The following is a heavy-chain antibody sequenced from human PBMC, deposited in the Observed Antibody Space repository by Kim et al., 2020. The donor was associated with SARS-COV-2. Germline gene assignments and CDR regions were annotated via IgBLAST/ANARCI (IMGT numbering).Heavy chain of an antibody. CDR3: ARERVGYCTNGVCPGGDY. CDR1: GYTFTSYG. Sequence: ASVKVSCKASGYTFTSYGISWVRQAPGQGLEWMGWISAYNGNTNYAQKLQGRVTMTTDTSTSTAYMELRSLRSDDTAVYYCARERVGYCTNGVCPGGDYWGQGTLVTVSS. D-gene: IGHD2-8*01. V-gene: IGHV1-18*01. CDR2: ISAYNGNT. J-gene: IGHJ4*02.